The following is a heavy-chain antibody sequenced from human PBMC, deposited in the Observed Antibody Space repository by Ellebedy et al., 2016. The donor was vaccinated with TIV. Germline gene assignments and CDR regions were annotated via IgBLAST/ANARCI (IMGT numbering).Heavy chain of an antibody. CDR3: AREDLAGRGTFDI. CDR1: GGSISSGGYY. J-gene: IGHJ3*02. Sequence: LRLXCTVSGGSISSGGYYWSWIRQHPGKGLEWIGYISYSGNTYYNPSLKSRVTISVDTSKNQFSLKLSSVTAADTAVYYCAREDLAGRGTFDIWGQGTMVNVSS. V-gene: IGHV4-31*03. CDR2: ISYSGNT. D-gene: IGHD3/OR15-3a*01.